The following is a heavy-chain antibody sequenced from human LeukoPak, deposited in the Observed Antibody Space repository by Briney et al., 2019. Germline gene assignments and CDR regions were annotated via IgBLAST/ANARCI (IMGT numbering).Heavy chain of an antibody. Sequence: GGSLRLSCTASGFTFSDYYMSWIRQAPGKGLEWVSYISSRGSTIYYADSVKGRFTISRDNAKNSLDLQMNSLRAEDTAVYYCARSPRQLGIRSHYWGQGTLVTVSS. CDR1: GFTFSDYY. CDR2: ISSRGSTI. D-gene: IGHD6-13*01. J-gene: IGHJ4*02. CDR3: ARSPRQLGIRSHY. V-gene: IGHV3-11*01.